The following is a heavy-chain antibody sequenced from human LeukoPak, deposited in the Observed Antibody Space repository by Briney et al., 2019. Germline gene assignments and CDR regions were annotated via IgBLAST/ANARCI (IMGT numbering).Heavy chain of an antibody. CDR3: ARDCRLNCARQPGFDS. Sequence: GGSLRLSSAASGFTFSSYSMNWVRQAPGKGLEWVSYISSSGSTIYYADSVKGRLTISRDNAKNSLYLQLSSLRDEDTAVCYCARDCRLNCARQPGFDSWGQGTLVTVSP. V-gene: IGHV3-48*02. J-gene: IGHJ5*01. CDR1: GFTFSSYS. D-gene: IGHD1-1*01. CDR2: ISSSGSTI.